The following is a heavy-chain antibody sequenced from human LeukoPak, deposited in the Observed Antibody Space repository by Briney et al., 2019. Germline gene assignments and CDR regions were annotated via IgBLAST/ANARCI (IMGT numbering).Heavy chain of an antibody. CDR2: IYYSGST. J-gene: IGHJ4*02. V-gene: IGHV4-59*01. Sequence: SETLSLTCTVSGGSISSYYWSWTRQPPGKGLEWIGYIYYSGSTNYNPSLKSRVTISVDTSKNQFSLKLSSVTAADTAVYYFARVGIAAAGITDDYWGQGTLVTVSS. CDR3: ARVGIAAAGITDDY. D-gene: IGHD6-13*01. CDR1: GGSISSYY.